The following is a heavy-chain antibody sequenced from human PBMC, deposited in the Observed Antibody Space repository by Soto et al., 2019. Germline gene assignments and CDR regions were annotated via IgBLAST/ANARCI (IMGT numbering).Heavy chain of an antibody. CDR3: ARKAGSRGGRVVPAAISPYFFDY. V-gene: IGHV4-31*03. D-gene: IGHD2-2*01. J-gene: IGHJ4*02. CDR2: IYYSGST. Sequence: SETLSLTCTVSGGSISSGGYYWSWIRQHPGKGLEWIGYIYYSGSTYYNPSLKSRVTISVDTSKNQFSLKLSSVTAADTAVYYCARKAGSRGGRVVPAAISPYFFDYWGQGTLVTVSS. CDR1: GGSISSGGYY.